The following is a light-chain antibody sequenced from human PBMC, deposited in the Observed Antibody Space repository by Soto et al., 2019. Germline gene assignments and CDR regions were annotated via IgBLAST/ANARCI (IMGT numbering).Light chain of an antibody. V-gene: IGLV2-14*01. Sequence: QSVLTQPASVSGSSGQSITISCSGTSSDVGGYDYVSWYQQHPGKAPKLMIYEVNNRPSGVSNRFSGSKSGNTASLTISGLQAEDEADYYCSSYTTSSTPWIFGGGTKLTVL. J-gene: IGLJ2*01. CDR2: EVN. CDR1: SSDVGGYDY. CDR3: SSYTTSSTPWI.